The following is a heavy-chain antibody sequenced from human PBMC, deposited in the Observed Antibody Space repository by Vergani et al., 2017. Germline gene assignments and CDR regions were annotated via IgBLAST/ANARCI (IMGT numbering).Heavy chain of an antibody. J-gene: IGHJ4*02. CDR3: AARVPADENFDY. CDR1: GGSISSSSYY. Sequence: QLQLQESGPGLVKPSETLSLTCTVSGGSISSSSYYWGWIRQPPGKGLEWIGSIYYSVSTYYNPSLKSRVTISVDTSKNQFSLKLSSVTAADTAVYYCAARVPADENFDYWGQGTLVTVSS. V-gene: IGHV4-39*01. D-gene: IGHD2-2*01. CDR2: IYYSVST.